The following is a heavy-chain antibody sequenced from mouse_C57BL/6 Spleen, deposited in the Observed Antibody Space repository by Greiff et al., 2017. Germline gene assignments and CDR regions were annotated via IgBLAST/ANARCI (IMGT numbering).Heavy chain of an antibody. CDR3: ARTTTAFDY. CDR1: GYAFSSSW. D-gene: IGHD1-2*01. J-gene: IGHJ2*01. Sequence: VKLQESGPELVKPGASVKISCKASGYAFSSSWMNWVKQRPGKGLEWIGRIYPGDGDTNYNGKFKGKATLTADKSSSTAYMQLSSLTSEDSAVYFCARTTTAFDYWGQGTTLTVSS. V-gene: IGHV1-82*01. CDR2: IYPGDGDT.